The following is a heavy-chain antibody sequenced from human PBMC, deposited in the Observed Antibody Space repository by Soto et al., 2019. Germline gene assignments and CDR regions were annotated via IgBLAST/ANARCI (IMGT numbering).Heavy chain of an antibody. V-gene: IGHV4-34*01. CDR2: INHSGST. CDR3: ARRGAYCGGDCYFHYYYYMDV. CDR1: GGSVSGYY. Sequence: PSETLSLTCAVYGGSVSGYYWSWIRQPPGKGLEWVGYINHSGSTNYNPSLKSRVTISVDTSKNQFSLKLSSVTAADTAVYYCARRGAYCGGDCYFHYYYYMDVWGKGTTVTVSS. J-gene: IGHJ6*03. D-gene: IGHD2-21*01.